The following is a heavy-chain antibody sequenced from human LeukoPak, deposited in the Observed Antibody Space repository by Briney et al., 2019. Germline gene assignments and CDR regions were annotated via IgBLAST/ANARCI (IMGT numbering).Heavy chain of an antibody. J-gene: IGHJ4*02. D-gene: IGHD2-15*01. CDR2: IKPDGTTK. Sequence: GGSLRLSCAASGFPFSSYSMTWVRQAPGKGLEWVANIKPDGTTKFYVDSVKGRFTISRDNSKNTLYLQMNSLRAEDTAVYYCAKLLAGCSGGSCDFDYWGQGTLVTVSS. CDR1: GFPFSSYS. CDR3: AKLLAGCSGGSCDFDY. V-gene: IGHV3-7*01.